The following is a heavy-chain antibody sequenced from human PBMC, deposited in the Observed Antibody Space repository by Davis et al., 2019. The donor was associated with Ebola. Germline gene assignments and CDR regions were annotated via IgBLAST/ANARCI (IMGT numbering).Heavy chain of an antibody. CDR1: GLPFSSYA. J-gene: IGHJ3*02. V-gene: IGHV3-64D*06. D-gene: IGHD3-22*01. Sequence: GGSLRLSCSASGLPFSSYAMHWVRQAPGKGLEYVSAISSNGGSTYYADSVKGRFTISRDNSKNTLYLQMNSLRPEDTAVYYCVKDYYYDSSGYYHGAFEIWGQGTMVTVSS. CDR2: ISSNGGST. CDR3: VKDYYYDSSGYYHGAFEI.